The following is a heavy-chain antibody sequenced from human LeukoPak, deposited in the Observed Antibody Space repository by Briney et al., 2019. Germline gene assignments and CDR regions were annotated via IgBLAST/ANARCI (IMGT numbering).Heavy chain of an antibody. J-gene: IGHJ4*02. V-gene: IGHV4-59*08. CDR2: IYYTGST. D-gene: IGHD6-6*01. Sequence: SETLSLTCSVSGGTINSLYWSWIRQPPGKGLEWIGYIYYTGSTNYNPSLKSRVTMFVDMSKNQFSLRLSTVTAADTAVYYCARHRAYSSSSPFDYWGQGTLVTVSS. CDR1: GGTINSLY. CDR3: ARHRAYSSSSPFDY.